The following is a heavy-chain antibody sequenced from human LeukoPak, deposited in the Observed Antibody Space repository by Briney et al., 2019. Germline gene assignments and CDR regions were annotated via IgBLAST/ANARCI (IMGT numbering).Heavy chain of an antibody. Sequence: SGRSLRLSCAASGFAFRRYGMHWVRQAPGKGLEGVALISHDGTNKNHADSVKGRFTISRDNSNNTLYLQMNSLRPEDTAVYYCARGPGALGYWGQGTLVTVSS. CDR1: GFAFRRYG. J-gene: IGHJ4*02. D-gene: IGHD2-2*01. V-gene: IGHV3-30*03. CDR2: ISHDGTNK. CDR3: ARGPGALGY.